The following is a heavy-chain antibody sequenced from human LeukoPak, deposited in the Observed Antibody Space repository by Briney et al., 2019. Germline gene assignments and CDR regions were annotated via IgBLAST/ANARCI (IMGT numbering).Heavy chain of an antibody. J-gene: IGHJ4*02. Sequence: GGSLRLSCAASGFTFNTYGMSWVRQAPGKGLEWVANIKQDGSEKYYVDSVKGRFTISRDNAKNSLYLQMNSLRAEDTAVYYCATRGPGASTVARFGIFDYWGQGTLVTVSS. D-gene: IGHD4-23*01. V-gene: IGHV3-7*01. CDR2: IKQDGSEK. CDR3: ATRGPGASTVARFGIFDY. CDR1: GFTFNTYG.